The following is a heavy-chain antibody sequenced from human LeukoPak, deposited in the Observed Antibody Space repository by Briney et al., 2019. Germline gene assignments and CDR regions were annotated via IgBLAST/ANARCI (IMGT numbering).Heavy chain of an antibody. J-gene: IGHJ4*02. CDR1: GFTVSSNY. CDR2: IYSGGST. V-gene: IGHV3-53*01. Sequence: PGGSLRLSCAASGFTVSSNYMSWVRQAPGKGLEWVSVIYSGGSTYYAGSVKGRFTISRDNSKNTLYLQMNSLRAEDTAVYYCARSYYDSSGENWGQGTLVTVSS. CDR3: ARSYYDSSGEN. D-gene: IGHD3-22*01.